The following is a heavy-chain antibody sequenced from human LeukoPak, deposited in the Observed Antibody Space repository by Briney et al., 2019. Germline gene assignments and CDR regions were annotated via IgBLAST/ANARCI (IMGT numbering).Heavy chain of an antibody. CDR2: ISAYNGNT. V-gene: IGHV1-18*01. CDR3: ARGTPGYSYGSVPFDY. D-gene: IGHD5-18*01. CDR1: GYTFTSYG. J-gene: IGHJ4*02. Sequence: ASVKVSCKASGYTFTSYGISWVRQAPGQGLEWMGWISAYNGNTNYAQKLQGRDTMTTDTSTSTAYMELRSLRSDDTAVYYCARGTPGYSYGSVPFDYWGQGTLVTVSS.